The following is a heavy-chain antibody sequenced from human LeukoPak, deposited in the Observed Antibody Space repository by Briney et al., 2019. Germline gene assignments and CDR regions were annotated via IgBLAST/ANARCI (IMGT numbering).Heavy chain of an antibody. J-gene: IGHJ4*02. CDR1: GYSFTSYW. V-gene: IGHV5-51*01. Sequence: GESLKISCKGSGYSFTSYWIGWVRQTPGKGLEWMGIIYPGDSDTRYSPSFQSQVTISANKSISTAYLQWSTLKASDTAMYYCARYVADPYGRYFDYSGQGTLVTASS. D-gene: IGHD4-17*01. CDR2: IYPGDSDT. CDR3: ARYVADPYGRYFDY.